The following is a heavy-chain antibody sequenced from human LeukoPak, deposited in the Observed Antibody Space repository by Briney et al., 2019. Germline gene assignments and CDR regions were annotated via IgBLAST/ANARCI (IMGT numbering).Heavy chain of an antibody. D-gene: IGHD2-2*01. CDR1: GYTFTSYG. Sequence: ASVKVSCKASGYTFTSYGISWVRQAPGQGLEWMGWISAYNGNTNYAQKPQGRVTMTTDTSTSTAYMELRSLRSDDTAVYYCARYCSSTSCHFRRRFDPWGQGTLVTVSS. V-gene: IGHV1-18*01. CDR2: ISAYNGNT. CDR3: ARYCSSTSCHFRRRFDP. J-gene: IGHJ5*02.